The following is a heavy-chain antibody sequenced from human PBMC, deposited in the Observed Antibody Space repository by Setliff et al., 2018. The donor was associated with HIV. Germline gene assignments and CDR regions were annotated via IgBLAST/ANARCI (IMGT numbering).Heavy chain of an antibody. Sequence: SETLSLTCTVSGGSISTSNWWGWIRQTPGKGLEWIGYIYYSGSTNYNPSLKSRVTMSLDTSKNQFSLKLSSLTAADTAVYFCARGRGSSSSWPIDYWGQGTLVTVSS. D-gene: IGHD6-13*01. J-gene: IGHJ4*02. CDR1: GGSISTSNW. CDR2: IYYSGST. V-gene: IGHV4-28*03. CDR3: ARGRGSSSSWPIDY.